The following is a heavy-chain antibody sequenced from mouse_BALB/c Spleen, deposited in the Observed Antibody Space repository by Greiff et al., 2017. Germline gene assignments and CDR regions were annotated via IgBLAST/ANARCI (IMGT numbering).Heavy chain of an antibody. D-gene: IGHD2-4*01. Sequence: EVHLVESGPELEKPGASVKISCKASGYSFTGYNMNWVKQSNGKSLEWIGNIDPYYGGTSYNQKFKGKATLTVDKSSSTAYMQLKSLTSEDSAVYYCARSYDYDPYFDVWGAGTTVTVSS. CDR3: ARSYDYDPYFDV. CDR1: GYSFTGYN. J-gene: IGHJ1*01. CDR2: IDPYYGGT. V-gene: IGHV1-39*01.